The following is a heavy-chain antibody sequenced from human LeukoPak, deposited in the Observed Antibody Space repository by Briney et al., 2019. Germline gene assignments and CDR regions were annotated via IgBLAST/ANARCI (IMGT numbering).Heavy chain of an antibody. CDR1: GGSISGYA. J-gene: IGHJ4*02. D-gene: IGHD3-10*01. CDR2: LYHSGGT. Sequence: SETLSLTCIVSGGSISGYAWSWIRQPPGKGLEWIGFLYHSGGTNYSPPFKSRVTMSVDKSKNQFSLELTSVTAADTAVYYCARYGSGSYIDYWGQGTLVTVSS. V-gene: IGHV4-59*12. CDR3: ARYGSGSYIDY.